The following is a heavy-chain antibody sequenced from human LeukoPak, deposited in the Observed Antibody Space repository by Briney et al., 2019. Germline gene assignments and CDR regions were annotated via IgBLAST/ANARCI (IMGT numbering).Heavy chain of an antibody. V-gene: IGHV1-69*01. CDR1: GGTFSSYA. CDR2: IIPIFGTA. D-gene: IGHD3-10*01. J-gene: IGHJ4*02. Sequence: SVKVSCKASGGTFSSYAISWVRQAPGQGLEWMGGIIPIFGTANYAQKFQGRVTITADESTSTAYMELSRLRSEDTAVYYCAREKGPYYYGSGSYWEPDYWGQGTLVTVSS. CDR3: AREKGPYYYGSGSYWEPDY.